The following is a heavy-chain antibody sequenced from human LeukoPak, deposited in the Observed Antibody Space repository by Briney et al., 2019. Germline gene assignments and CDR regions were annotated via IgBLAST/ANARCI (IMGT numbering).Heavy chain of an antibody. CDR3: ARGNTSSSRFDY. D-gene: IGHD2-2*01. Sequence: GGSLRLSCADSGFTFSSYAMHWVRQAPGKGLEWVAVISYDGSNKYYADSVKGRFTISRDNSKNTPYLQMNSLRAEDTAVYYCARGNTSSSRFDYWGQGTLVTVSS. CDR2: ISYDGSNK. CDR1: GFTFSSYA. V-gene: IGHV3-30*04. J-gene: IGHJ4*02.